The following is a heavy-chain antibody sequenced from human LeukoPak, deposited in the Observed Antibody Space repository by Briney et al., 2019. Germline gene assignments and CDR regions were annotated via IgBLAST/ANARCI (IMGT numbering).Heavy chain of an antibody. CDR2: IYYSGRT. CDR1: GGSISSYC. J-gene: IGHJ6*03. D-gene: IGHD6-13*01. Sequence: SETLSLTCTVSGGSISSYCWSWLRQPPGKGLEWIGYIYYSGRTSYNPSLKSRVTISVDTSKNQFSLKLSSVTAADTAVYYCARSDSSSWGYYYYYYMDVWGKGTTVTVSS. V-gene: IGHV4-59*01. CDR3: ARSDSSSWGYYYYYYMDV.